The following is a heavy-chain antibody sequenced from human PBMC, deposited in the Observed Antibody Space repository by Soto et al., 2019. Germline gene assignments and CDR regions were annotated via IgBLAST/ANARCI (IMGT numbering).Heavy chain of an antibody. Sequence: EVQLVESGGGLVQPGGSLRLSCAASGFTFGTYWMHWVRHTPGKGLVWVARIDAAGSLTTYADSVKGRFTISRDNAKNSLYLQMNSVRAEDTAVYYCAREQTMAGPTTIDYCGQGTLVTVSS. CDR1: GFTFGTYW. J-gene: IGHJ4*02. CDR3: AREQTMAGPTTIDY. V-gene: IGHV3-74*01. CDR2: IDAAGSLT. D-gene: IGHD6-19*01.